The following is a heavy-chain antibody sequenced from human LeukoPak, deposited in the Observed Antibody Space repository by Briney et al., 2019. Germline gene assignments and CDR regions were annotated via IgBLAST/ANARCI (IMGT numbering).Heavy chain of an antibody. CDR3: AKLLAVTNSYYFNY. V-gene: IGHV3-23*01. CDR2: ISGSGSGGST. Sequence: GGSLRLSCAASGFTLSRYWMSWVRQAPGKGLEWVSTISGSGSGGSTYYADSVKGRFTISRDNSKDTLYLQMNSLRAEDTAVYYCAKLLAVTNSYYFNYWGQGTLVTVSS. D-gene: IGHD6-19*01. J-gene: IGHJ4*02. CDR1: GFTLSRYW.